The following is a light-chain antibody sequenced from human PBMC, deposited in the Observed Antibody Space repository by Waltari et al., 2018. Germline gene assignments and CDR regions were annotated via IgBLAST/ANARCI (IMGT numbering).Light chain of an antibody. V-gene: IGKV2D-29*01. CDR1: QSLLHTDGKRY. CDR3: MQSIQMPLT. CDR2: EVS. J-gene: IGKJ4*01. Sequence: DIVMTQTPVSLSVTPGQPASISCKSSQSLLHTDGKRYLYWYLQKPGQPPQLLIHEVSKRFSAVPDMFSGSGSVTDFTLKISRVEADDVGVYYCMQSIQMPLTFGGGTKVEIK.